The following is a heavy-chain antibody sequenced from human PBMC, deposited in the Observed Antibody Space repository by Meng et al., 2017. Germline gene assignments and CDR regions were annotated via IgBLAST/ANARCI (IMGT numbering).Heavy chain of an antibody. D-gene: IGHD2-2*01. Sequence: ASVKVSCKASGYTFTSYAMNWVRQAPGQGLEGMGWINTNTGNPTYAQGFTGRFVFSLDTSVSTAYLQISSLQAEDTAGYYCALPAARHLRWFDPWGQGTLVTVSS. J-gene: IGHJ5*02. CDR3: ALPAARHLRWFDP. CDR2: INTNTGNP. V-gene: IGHV7-4-1*02. CDR1: GYTFTSYA.